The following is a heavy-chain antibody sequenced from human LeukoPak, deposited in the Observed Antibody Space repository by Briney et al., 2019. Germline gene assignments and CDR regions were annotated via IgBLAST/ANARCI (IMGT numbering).Heavy chain of an antibody. Sequence: SETLSLTCSVSDGSINSYYWNWIRRPPGKGQQWIGYIYYNGNTNYSPSLKSRVTMSVDTSKNLFSLKVSSVTAADTAVYYCARGRSNCYGMDVWGQGTTVTVSS. CDR2: IYYNGNT. V-gene: IGHV4-59*01. J-gene: IGHJ6*02. CDR3: ARGRSNCYGMDV. CDR1: DGSINSYY. D-gene: IGHD1-26*01.